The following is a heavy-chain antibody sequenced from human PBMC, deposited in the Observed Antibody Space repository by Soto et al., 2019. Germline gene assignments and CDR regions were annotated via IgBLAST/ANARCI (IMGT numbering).Heavy chain of an antibody. CDR1: GFSLSTSGVG. D-gene: IGHD3-10*01. J-gene: IGHJ5*02. CDR3: AHKYYYGSGTSYNWFDP. V-gene: IGHV2-5*01. CDR2: IYWNDDK. Sequence: SGPTLVNPTQTLTLTCTFSGFSLSTSGVGVGWIRQPPGKALEWLALIYWNDDKRYSPSLKSRLTITKDTSKNQVVLTMTNMDPVDTSIYYCAHKYYYGSGTSYNWFDPWGQGTLVTVSS.